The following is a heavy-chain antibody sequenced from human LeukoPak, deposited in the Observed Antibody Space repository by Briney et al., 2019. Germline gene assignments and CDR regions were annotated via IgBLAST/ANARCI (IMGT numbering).Heavy chain of an antibody. CDR3: ARGPGYSSGSTVGSYFDY. CDR2: INHSGGT. D-gene: IGHD6-19*01. CDR1: GGSFSGYY. V-gene: IGHV4-34*01. Sequence: PSETLSLTCAVYGGSFSGYYWSWIRQPPGKGLEWIGEINHSGGTNYNPCLKSRVTTSVDTSKNQFSLKLSSVTAADTAVYYCARGPGYSSGSTVGSYFDYWGQGTLVTVSS. J-gene: IGHJ4*02.